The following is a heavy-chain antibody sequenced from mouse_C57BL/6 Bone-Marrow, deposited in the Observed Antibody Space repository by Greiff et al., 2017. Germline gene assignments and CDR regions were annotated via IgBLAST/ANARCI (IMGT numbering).Heavy chain of an antibody. Sequence: QVQLQQSDAELVKPGASVKISCKVSGYTFTDHTIHWMKQRPEQGLEWIGYIYPRDGSTKYNEKFKGKATLTADKYSSTAYMQLNSLTSEDSAVYFSAIHLIYNDYDGGFAYWGKGTLVTVSA. J-gene: IGHJ3*01. CDR3: AIHLIYNDYDGGFAY. CDR2: IYPRDGST. CDR1: GYTFTDHT. D-gene: IGHD2-4*01. V-gene: IGHV1-78*01.